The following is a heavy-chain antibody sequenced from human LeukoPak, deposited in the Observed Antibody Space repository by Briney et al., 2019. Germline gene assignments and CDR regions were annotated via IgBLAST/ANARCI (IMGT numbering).Heavy chain of an antibody. J-gene: IGHJ2*01. V-gene: IGHV5-51*01. D-gene: IGHD4-17*01. CDR1: GYNFTPYW. CDR3: ARHFHPAETTGGYFDV. Sequence: GESLKISCKGSGYNFTPYWIVWVRQMPGKGLEWMGMTFPGHSYSIYSPSFQGQVTMSVDTSITAAFLQCSILKASNTAMYYCARHFHPAETTGGYFDVWGRGTLVTV. CDR2: TFPGHSYS.